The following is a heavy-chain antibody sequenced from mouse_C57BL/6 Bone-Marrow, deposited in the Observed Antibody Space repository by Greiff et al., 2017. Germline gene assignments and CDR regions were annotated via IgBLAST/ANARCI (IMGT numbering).Heavy chain of an antibody. V-gene: IGHV1-59*01. D-gene: IGHD1-1*01. Sequence: QVQLQQPGAELVRPGTSVKLSCKASGYTFTSYWMHWVKQRPGQGLEWIGVIDPSDSYTNYNQKFKGKATLTVDTSSSTAYMQLSSLTSEDSAVYYCARVVHYYGSSYDYFDYWCQGTTLTVSS. CDR1: GYTFTSYW. J-gene: IGHJ2*01. CDR2: IDPSDSYT. CDR3: ARVVHYYGSSYDYFDY.